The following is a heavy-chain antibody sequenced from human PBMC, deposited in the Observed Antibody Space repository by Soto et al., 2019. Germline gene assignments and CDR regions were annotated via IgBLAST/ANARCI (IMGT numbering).Heavy chain of an antibody. Sequence: GGSLRLSCAASGFTFSSYVMSWVRQAPGKGLEWVSAISGSGGSTYYADSVKGRFTISRDNSKNTLYLQMNSLRAEDTAVYYCANHPNSSGWYFDYWGQGTLVTVSS. CDR1: GFTFSSYV. J-gene: IGHJ4*02. D-gene: IGHD6-19*01. CDR3: ANHPNSSGWYFDY. V-gene: IGHV3-23*01. CDR2: ISGSGGST.